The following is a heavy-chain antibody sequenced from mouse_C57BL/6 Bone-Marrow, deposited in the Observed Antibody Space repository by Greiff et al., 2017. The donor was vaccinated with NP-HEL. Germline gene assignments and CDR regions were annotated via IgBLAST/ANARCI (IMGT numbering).Heavy chain of an antibody. CDR1: GFTFSDYY. Sequence: DVKLQESGGGLVQPGGSLKLSCAASGFTFSDYYMYWVRQTPEKRLEWVAYISNGGGSTYYPDTVKGRFTISRDNAKNTLYLQMSRLKSEDTAMYYCARHARYYFDYWGQGTTLTVSS. CDR3: ARHARYYFDY. CDR2: ISNGGGST. J-gene: IGHJ2*01. V-gene: IGHV5-12*01.